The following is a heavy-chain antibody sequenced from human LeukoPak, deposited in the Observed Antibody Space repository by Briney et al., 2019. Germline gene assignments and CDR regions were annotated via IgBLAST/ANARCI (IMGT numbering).Heavy chain of an antibody. D-gene: IGHD2-15*01. CDR3: ARDYCSGGSCYSLWFDP. J-gene: IGHJ5*02. V-gene: IGHV3-33*01. CDR2: IWYDGSNK. Sequence: PGGSLRLSCAASGFTFSSYGMHWVRQAPGKGLEWVAVIWYDGSNKYYADSVKGRFTISRDNSKNTLYLQMNSLRAEDTAVYYCARDYCSGGSCYSLWFDPWGQGTLVTVSS. CDR1: GFTFSSYG.